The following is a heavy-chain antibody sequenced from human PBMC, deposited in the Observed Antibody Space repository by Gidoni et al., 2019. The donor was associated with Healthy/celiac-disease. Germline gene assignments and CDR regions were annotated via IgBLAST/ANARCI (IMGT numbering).Heavy chain of an antibody. J-gene: IGHJ4*02. D-gene: IGHD2-2*01. CDR3: ARDQDCSSTSCYDLTFDY. Sequence: QVQLVESGGGVVQPGRSLRLSCAASGFTFSSYAMHWVRQAPGKGLEWVAVISYDGSNKYYADSVKGRFTISRDNSKNTLYLQMNSLRAEDTAVYYCARDQDCSSTSCYDLTFDYWGQGTLVTVSS. CDR2: ISYDGSNK. CDR1: GFTFSSYA. V-gene: IGHV3-30-3*01.